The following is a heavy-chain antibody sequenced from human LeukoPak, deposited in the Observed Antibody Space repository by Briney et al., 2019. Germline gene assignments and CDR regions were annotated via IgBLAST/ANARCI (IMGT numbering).Heavy chain of an antibody. CDR2: IKGKSDGGTT. V-gene: IGHV3-15*01. J-gene: IGHJ4*02. D-gene: IGHD3-22*01. Sequence: PGGSLRLSCAASGFSLTTYEMNWVRQAPGKGLEWVARIKGKSDGGTTDYAAPVKGRFTISRDDSENTLFLQMSSLKTEDTAVYYCSTTYYSDSTGLDSWGQGTLVTVSS. CDR1: GFSLTTYE. CDR3: STTYYSDSTGLDS.